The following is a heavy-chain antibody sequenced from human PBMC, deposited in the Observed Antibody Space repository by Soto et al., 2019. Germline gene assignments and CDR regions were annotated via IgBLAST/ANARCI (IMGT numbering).Heavy chain of an antibody. J-gene: IGHJ4*02. CDR3: ATVSMIVVVITSPSPFDY. Sequence: GASVKVSCKVSGYTLTELSMHWVRQAPGKGLEWMGGFDPEDGETIYAQKFQGRVTMTEDTSTDTAYMELSSLRSEDTAVYYCATVSMIVVVITSPSPFDYWGQGTLVTVSS. CDR2: FDPEDGET. D-gene: IGHD3-22*01. CDR1: GYTLTELS. V-gene: IGHV1-24*01.